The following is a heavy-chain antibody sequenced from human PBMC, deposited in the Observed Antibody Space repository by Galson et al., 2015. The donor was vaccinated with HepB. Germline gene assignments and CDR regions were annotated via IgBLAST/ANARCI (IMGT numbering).Heavy chain of an antibody. CDR1: GGTFSSYA. J-gene: IGHJ6*02. CDR2: IIPIFGTA. CDR3: ARNEVAYCGGDCYYYYGMDV. D-gene: IGHD2-21*02. V-gene: IGHV1-69*13. Sequence: SVKVSCKASGGTFSSYAISWVRQAPGQGLEWMGGIIPIFGTANYAQKFQGRVTITADESTSTAYMELSSLRSEDTAVYYCARNEVAYCGGDCYYYYGMDVWGQGTTVTVSS.